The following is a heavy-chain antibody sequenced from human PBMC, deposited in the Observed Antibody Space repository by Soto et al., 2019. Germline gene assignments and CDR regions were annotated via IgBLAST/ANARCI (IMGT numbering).Heavy chain of an antibody. CDR1: GGSISSYY. CDR2: IYYSGST. V-gene: IGHV4-59*01. J-gene: IGHJ4*02. CDR3: ARHPSGPEDYFDY. Sequence: QVQLQESGPGLVKPSETLSLTCTVSGGSISSYYWSWIRQPPGKGLEWIGYIYYSGSTNYNPSLKSRVTISVDTSKNQFSLKLSSVTAADTAVYYCARHPSGPEDYFDYWGQGTLVTVSS.